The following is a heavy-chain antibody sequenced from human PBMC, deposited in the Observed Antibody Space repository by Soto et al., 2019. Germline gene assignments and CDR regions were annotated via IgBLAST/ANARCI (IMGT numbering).Heavy chain of an antibody. CDR1: EGSISRSSYY. J-gene: IGHJ4*02. CDR3: ARQEGYMSGCQGY. V-gene: IGHV4-39*01. D-gene: IGHD6-19*01. CDR2: IYYDGRT. Sequence: SQTLSLTCNVSEGSISRSSYYCGWIRQPPGEGLEWIGSIYYDGRTNYNPSFQSRVTISQDTSKNQFSLKMSSVTAADTAVYYCARQEGYMSGCQGYWGQGTLVTVSS.